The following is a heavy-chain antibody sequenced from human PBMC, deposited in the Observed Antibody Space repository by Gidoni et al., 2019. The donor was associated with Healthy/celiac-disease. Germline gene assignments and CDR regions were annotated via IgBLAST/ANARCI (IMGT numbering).Heavy chain of an antibody. CDR1: GYSFARDS. CDR3: AGHDYGDYGYWYFDL. Sequence: EVQLVQSAAEVNQPGESLRLSCQGSGYSFARDSLSWVRQMPGKGLEWMGGSYTSDCYTNDSPSFQSHGTITADKCISTAYLQWSSLKASETAMYYCAGHDYGDYGYWYFDLWGRGTLVTVSS. CDR2: SYTSDCYT. V-gene: IGHV5-10-1*01. D-gene: IGHD4-17*01. J-gene: IGHJ2*01.